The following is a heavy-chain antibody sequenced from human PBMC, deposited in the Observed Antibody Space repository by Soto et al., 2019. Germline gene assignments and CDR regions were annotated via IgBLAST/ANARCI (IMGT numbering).Heavy chain of an antibody. Sequence: GGSLRLSXTASGFTFINFAMNWVRQAPGKGLEWVSTISGRGDSTYYADSVKGRFTISRDNSRNTLYLQMNSLRAEDSATYYCPFRNWAERLVPAGSFDYWGQGTLVTVS. CDR3: PFRNWAERLVPAGSFDY. J-gene: IGHJ4*02. D-gene: IGHD6-13*01. V-gene: IGHV3-23*01. CDR1: GFTFINFA. CDR2: ISGRGDST.